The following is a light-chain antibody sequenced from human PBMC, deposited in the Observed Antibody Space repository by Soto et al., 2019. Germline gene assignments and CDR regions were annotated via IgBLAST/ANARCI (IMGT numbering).Light chain of an antibody. CDR2: NEN. J-gene: IGLJ3*02. Sequence: QSVLTQPPSASETPGQRVIISCSGGSSNIGSNTVNWYQQVPGTAPKLLIYNENQRPSGVPDRFSGSKSGTSASLAISVLQSEDEADYYCAAGDGSLNGVVFGGGTKLTVL. CDR3: AAGDGSLNGVV. V-gene: IGLV1-44*01. CDR1: SSNIGSNT.